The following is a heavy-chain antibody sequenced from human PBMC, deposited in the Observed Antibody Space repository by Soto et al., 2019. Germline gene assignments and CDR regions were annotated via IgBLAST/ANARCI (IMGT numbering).Heavy chain of an antibody. CDR2: IWYDGSNK. Sequence: LRLSCAASGFTFSSYGMHWVRQAPGKGLEWVAVIWYDGSNKYYADSVKGRFTISRDNSKNTLYLQMNSLRAEDTAVYYCARDRTVLRFLEWLSPPYYYGMDVWGQGTTVTVS. V-gene: IGHV3-33*01. CDR3: ARDRTVLRFLEWLSPPYYYGMDV. D-gene: IGHD3-3*01. CDR1: GFTFSSYG. J-gene: IGHJ6*02.